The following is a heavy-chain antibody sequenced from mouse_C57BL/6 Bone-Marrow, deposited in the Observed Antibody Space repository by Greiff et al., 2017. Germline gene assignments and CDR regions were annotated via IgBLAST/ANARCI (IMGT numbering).Heavy chain of an antibody. V-gene: IGHV1-82*01. J-gene: IGHJ1*03. D-gene: IGHD5-1*01. Sequence: QVQLQQSGPELVKPGASVKISCKASGYAFSSSWMNWVKQRPGRGLEWIGRLYPGDGDTNYNGKFKGKATLTADKSSSTAYMHLSSLTSEDSAVYFCARYLLDVWGTGTTVTVSS. CDR1: GYAFSSSW. CDR2: LYPGDGDT. CDR3: ARYLLDV.